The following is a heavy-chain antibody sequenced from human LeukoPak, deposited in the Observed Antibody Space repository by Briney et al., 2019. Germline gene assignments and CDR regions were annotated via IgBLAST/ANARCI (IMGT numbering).Heavy chain of an antibody. V-gene: IGHV1-18*01. J-gene: IGHJ4*02. Sequence: ASVTVSCKASGYAFTSYGISWVRQAPGQGLEWMGWISAYNGNTNYAQKLQGRVTMTTDTSTSTVYMELSSLRSEDTAVYYCAMSLITMIVVFDYWGQGTLVTVSS. CDR1: GYAFTSYG. CDR3: AMSLITMIVVFDY. CDR2: ISAYNGNT. D-gene: IGHD3-22*01.